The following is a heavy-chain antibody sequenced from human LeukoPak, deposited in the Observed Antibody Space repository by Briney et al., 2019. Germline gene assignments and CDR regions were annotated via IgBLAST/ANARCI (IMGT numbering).Heavy chain of an antibody. J-gene: IGHJ6*02. Sequence: ASVKVSCKASGGTFNSYAISWVRQAPGQGLEWMGGIIPIFATATSPPKFHATVTITAAESPTTPYMSLSSLISQDTAVYYCARPPPPYNWNLRYYYGMDVCGQGPTVTVSS. CDR2: IIPIFATA. CDR1: GGTFNSYA. D-gene: IGHD1-7*01. CDR3: ARPPPPYNWNLRYYYGMDV. V-gene: IGHV1-69*13.